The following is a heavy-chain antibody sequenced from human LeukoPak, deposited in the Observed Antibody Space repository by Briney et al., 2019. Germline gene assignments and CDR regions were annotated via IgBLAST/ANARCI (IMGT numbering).Heavy chain of an antibody. V-gene: IGHV3-30*03. CDR1: GFTFSSYG. Sequence: GGSLRLSCAASGFTFSSYGMHWVRQAPGKGLEWVAVISYDGRVKQYAESMKGRFTISRDDSKNTLYLEMNSLRVEDTAVYYCARDPLRGYGDYFDYWGQGTLVTVSS. J-gene: IGHJ4*02. CDR2: ISYDGRVK. D-gene: IGHD5-12*01. CDR3: ARDPLRGYGDYFDY.